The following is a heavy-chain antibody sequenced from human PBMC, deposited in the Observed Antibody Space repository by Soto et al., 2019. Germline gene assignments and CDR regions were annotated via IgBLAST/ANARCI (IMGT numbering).Heavy chain of an antibody. CDR1: GGYIIHYY. CDR2: IYYSGTT. D-gene: IGHD1-26*01. CDR3: ARLGGSYAVPHFDY. V-gene: IGHV4-59*08. J-gene: IGHJ4*02. Sequence: SETLSLTCTVAGGYIIHYYWTWIRQPPGKGLEWMGYIYYSGTTTNYNPSLKSRVTLSVDTSKNQFSLKLSSVTAADTAVYYCARLGGSYAVPHFDYWGQGTLVTVSS.